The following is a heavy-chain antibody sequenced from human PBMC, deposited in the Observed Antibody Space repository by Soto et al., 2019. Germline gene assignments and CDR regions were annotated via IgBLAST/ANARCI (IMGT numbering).Heavy chain of an antibody. V-gene: IGHV4-34*01. CDR2: INHSGST. CDR1: GGSFSGYY. Sequence: KTSETLSLTCAVYGGSFSGYYWSWIRQPPGKGLEWIGEINHSGSTNYNPSLKSRVTISVDTSKNQFSLKLSSVTAADTAVYYCARATMITMGYDYWGQGTLVTVSS. D-gene: IGHD3-22*01. J-gene: IGHJ4*02. CDR3: ARATMITMGYDY.